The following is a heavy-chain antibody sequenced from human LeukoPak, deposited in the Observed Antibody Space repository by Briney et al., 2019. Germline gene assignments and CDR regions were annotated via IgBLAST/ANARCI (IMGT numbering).Heavy chain of an antibody. D-gene: IGHD3-22*01. Sequence: PSETLSLTCTVSDDSITMYYWTWIRQPPGKGLEWIGYVDHTGSTKFNPSLNGRVSISRDTSNNFFSLRLRSVTAADTAVYFCARGGYYYDSSGYYSFDYWGQGTLVTVSS. CDR2: VDHTGST. V-gene: IGHV4-59*01. J-gene: IGHJ4*02. CDR3: ARGGYYYDSSGYYSFDY. CDR1: DDSITMYY.